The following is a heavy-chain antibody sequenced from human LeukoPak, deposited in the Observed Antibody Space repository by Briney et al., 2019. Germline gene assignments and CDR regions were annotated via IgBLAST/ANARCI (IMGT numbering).Heavy chain of an antibody. CDR1: GGSFSGYY. Sequence: SETLSLTCAVYGGSFSGYYWSWLRQPPGKGLEWIGEINHSGSTNYNPSLKSRVTISVDTSKNQFSLKLSSVTAADTAVYYCARGGRILWSPAGYFDYWGQGTLVTVSS. V-gene: IGHV4-34*01. D-gene: IGHD3-10*01. CDR3: ARGGRILWSPAGYFDY. J-gene: IGHJ4*02. CDR2: INHSGST.